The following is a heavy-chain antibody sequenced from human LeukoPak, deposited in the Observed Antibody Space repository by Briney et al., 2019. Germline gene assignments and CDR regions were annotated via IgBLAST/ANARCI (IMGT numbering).Heavy chain of an antibody. V-gene: IGHV4-4*07. CDR2: IYTSGTT. Sequence: SETLSLTCSVSGGSISDYYWTWTRQPAGKGLEWIGRIYTSGTTHYNPSLKSRVTMSVDTSKNQFSLKLSSVTAADTAVYYCARLSTVTTSFDYWGQGTLVTVSS. CDR1: GGSISDYY. D-gene: IGHD4-17*01. CDR3: ARLSTVTTSFDY. J-gene: IGHJ4*02.